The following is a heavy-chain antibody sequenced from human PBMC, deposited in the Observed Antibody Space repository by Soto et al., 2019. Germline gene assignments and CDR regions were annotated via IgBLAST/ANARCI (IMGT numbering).Heavy chain of an antibody. Sequence: GGSLRLSCAASGFTFSSYGMHWVRQAPGKGLEWVAVISYDGSNKYYADSVKGRFTISRDNSKNTLYLQMNSLRAEDTAVYYCAKDRGSRWYVHFDYWGQGTLVTVSS. J-gene: IGHJ4*02. CDR3: AKDRGSRWYVHFDY. D-gene: IGHD6-13*01. CDR1: GFTFSSYG. V-gene: IGHV3-30*18. CDR2: ISYDGSNK.